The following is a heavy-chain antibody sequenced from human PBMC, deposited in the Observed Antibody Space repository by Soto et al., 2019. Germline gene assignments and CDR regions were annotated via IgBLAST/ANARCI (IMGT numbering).Heavy chain of an antibody. CDR3: ARQYCRSTSCYIGWFDP. D-gene: IGHD2-2*02. J-gene: IGHJ5*02. CDR2: IDPSDSYT. CDR1: GYSFTNYW. Sequence: PGESLKISCKGSGYSFTNYWISWVRQMPGKGLEWMGRIDPSDSYTKHSPSFQGHVTISADKSISTAYLQWSSLKASDTAMYYCARQYCRSTSCYIGWFDPWGQGXLVTVPS. V-gene: IGHV5-10-1*01.